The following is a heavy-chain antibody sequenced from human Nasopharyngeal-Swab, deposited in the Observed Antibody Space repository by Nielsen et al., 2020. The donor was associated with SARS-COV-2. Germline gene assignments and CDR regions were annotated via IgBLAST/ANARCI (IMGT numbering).Heavy chain of an antibody. V-gene: IGHV1-18*04. D-gene: IGHD6-6*01. CDR3: AKDGVAARPDWFDP. J-gene: IGHJ5*02. CDR2: ISGYNGNT. CDR1: GYTFTSYG. Sequence: ASVKVSCKASGYTFTSYGITWVRQAPGQGLEWMGWISGYNGNTKYAQKLQGRVTMTTDTSTSTAYMELRSLRSDDTAVYYCAKDGVAARPDWFDPWGQGTLVTVSP.